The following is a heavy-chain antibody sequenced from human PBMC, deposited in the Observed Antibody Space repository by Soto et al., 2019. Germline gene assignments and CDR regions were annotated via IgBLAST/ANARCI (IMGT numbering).Heavy chain of an antibody. CDR1: GFTFSSYG. CDR2: ISYDGSNK. CDR3: AKLSSSGFLDY. V-gene: IGHV3-30*18. Sequence: QVQLVESGGGVVQPGRSLRLSCAASGFTFSSYGMHWVRQAPGKGLEWVAVISYDGSNKYYADSVKGRFTISRDNSKNTLYLQMNSLRAEDTAVYYCAKLSSSGFLDYWGQGTLVTVSS. D-gene: IGHD3-16*02. J-gene: IGHJ4*02.